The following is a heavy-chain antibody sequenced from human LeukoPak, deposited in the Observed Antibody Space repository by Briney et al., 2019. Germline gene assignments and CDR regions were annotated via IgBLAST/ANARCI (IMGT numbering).Heavy chain of an antibody. CDR2: ISGSGGST. CDR1: GFTFSSYA. J-gene: IGHJ6*02. Sequence: PGGSLRLSCAASGFTFSSYAMSWVRQAPGKGLEWVSAISGSGGSTYYADSVKGRFTISRDNSKNTLYLQMNSLRAEDTAVYYCAKVQVLRFLEWLPAPTDYYGMDVWGQGTTVTVSS. V-gene: IGHV3-23*01. D-gene: IGHD3-3*01. CDR3: AKVQVLRFLEWLPAPTDYYGMDV.